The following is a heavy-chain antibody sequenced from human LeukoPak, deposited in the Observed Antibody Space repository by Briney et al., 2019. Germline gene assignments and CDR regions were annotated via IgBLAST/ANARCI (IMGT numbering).Heavy chain of an antibody. CDR2: ISGFNGNT. CDR3: ARALPSGSYYRRGDFDY. CDR1: GYTFTSYG. V-gene: IGHV1-18*01. Sequence: ASVKVSCKASGYTFTSYGIIWVRQAPGQGLECMGWISGFNGNTNSAQKFQGRVTLTTDTSTSTAYMELRSLRSDDTAVYYCARALPSGSYYRRGDFDYWGQGTLVTVSS. D-gene: IGHD1-26*01. J-gene: IGHJ4*02.